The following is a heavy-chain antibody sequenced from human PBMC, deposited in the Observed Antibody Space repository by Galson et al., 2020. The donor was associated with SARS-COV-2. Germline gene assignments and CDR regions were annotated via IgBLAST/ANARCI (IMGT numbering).Heavy chain of an antibody. D-gene: IGHD2-15*01. V-gene: IGHV3-23*03. J-gene: IGHJ4*02. Sequence: GGSLRLSCAASGFRFASYAMHWVRQAPGKGLEWISLIYGDETRYFADSVKGRFTTSRDDSRNTMDLQMESLRPEDSAIYYCAKPTSARWSDYFLDSWGRGTLVSVSS. CDR3: AKPTSARWSDYFLDS. CDR2: IYGDETR. CDR1: GFRFASYA.